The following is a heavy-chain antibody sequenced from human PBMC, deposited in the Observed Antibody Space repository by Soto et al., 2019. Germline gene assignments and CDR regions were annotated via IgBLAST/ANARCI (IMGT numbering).Heavy chain of an antibody. Sequence: GASVKVSCKASGYTFTSYDINWVRQATGQGLEWMGWMNPNSGNTGYAQKFQGRVTMTRNTSISTTYMELSSLRSEDTAVYYCARVQSDYDILWFDPWGQGTLVTVS. J-gene: IGHJ5*02. V-gene: IGHV1-8*01. CDR2: MNPNSGNT. CDR3: ARVQSDYDILWFDP. CDR1: GYTFTSYD. D-gene: IGHD3-9*01.